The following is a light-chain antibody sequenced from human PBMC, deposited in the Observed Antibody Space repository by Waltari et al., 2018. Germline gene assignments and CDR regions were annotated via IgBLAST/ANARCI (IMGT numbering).Light chain of an antibody. V-gene: IGLV1-44*01. CDR2: TND. J-gene: IGLJ3*02. CDR1: RSTIGRHD. CDR3: ATWDDSLHGPV. Sequence: QSVLTQPPSASGTPGQRVTMACSGIRSTIGRHDLHWYQQLPGTPPQLPIYTNDQSLPGVPDRFSGSKSGTSASLAMSGLQSEDEADYYCATWDDSLHGPVFGGGTKLTVL.